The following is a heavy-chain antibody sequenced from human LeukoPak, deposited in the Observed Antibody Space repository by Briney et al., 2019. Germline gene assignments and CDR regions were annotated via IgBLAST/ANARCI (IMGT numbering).Heavy chain of an antibody. J-gene: IGHJ3*01. CDR3: TRDSGLGNDAFDV. V-gene: IGHV6-1*01. Sequence: SQTLSLTCAISGDSVSSNSAAWDWIRQSPSRGLEWLGRTYYRSKWFYDYAVSVKSRITINPDTSKNQFSLLQNSVTPENTAVYYCTRDSGLGNDAFDVWGQGTMVTVSS. CDR1: GDSVSSNSAA. D-gene: IGHD3-10*01. CDR2: TYYRSKWFY.